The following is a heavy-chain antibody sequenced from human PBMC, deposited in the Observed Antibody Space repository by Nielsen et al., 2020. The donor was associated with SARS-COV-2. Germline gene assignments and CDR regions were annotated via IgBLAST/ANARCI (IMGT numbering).Heavy chain of an antibody. V-gene: IGHV1-18*01. CDR1: GYTFTSYG. D-gene: IGHD3-22*01. CDR2: ISAYNGNT. J-gene: IGHJ6*02. CDR3: ATVPWTMIVDYYGMDV. Sequence: ASVKVSCKASGYTFTSYGISWVRQAPGQGLEWMGWISAYNGNTNYAQKLQGRVTMTTDTSTSTAYMELRSLRSEDTAVYYCATVPWTMIVDYYGMDVWGQGTTVTVSS.